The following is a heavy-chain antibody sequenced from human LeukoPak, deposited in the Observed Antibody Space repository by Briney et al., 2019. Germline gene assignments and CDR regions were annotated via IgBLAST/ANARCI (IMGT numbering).Heavy chain of an antibody. CDR3: ARAEHIVVVTRGLYFDY. Sequence: SETLSLTCAVYGGSFSGYYWSWIRQPPGKGLEWIGEINHSGRTNHNPSLKSRVTISVDRSKNQFSLKLSSGTAAGTAVYYCARAEHIVVVTRGLYFDYWGQGTLVTVSS. D-gene: IGHD2-21*02. CDR1: GGSFSGYY. J-gene: IGHJ4*02. V-gene: IGHV4-34*01. CDR2: INHSGRT.